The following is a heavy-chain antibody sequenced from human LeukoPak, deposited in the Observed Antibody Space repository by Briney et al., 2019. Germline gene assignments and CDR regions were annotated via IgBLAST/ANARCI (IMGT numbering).Heavy chain of an antibody. CDR3: ARRQTNRLLWVGELVSNINPFDY. CDR1: GYTFSRYG. D-gene: IGHD3-10*01. J-gene: IGHJ4*02. V-gene: IGHV1-18*01. CDR2: ISGYNGHT. Sequence: GASVKVSCKASGYTFSRYGISWVRQAPGQGLEWMGWISGYNGHTKYAQKVQGRVTMSTDTSTSTVYMELRSLISDDTGVYYCARRQTNRLLWVGELVSNINPFDYWGQGTLVTVSS.